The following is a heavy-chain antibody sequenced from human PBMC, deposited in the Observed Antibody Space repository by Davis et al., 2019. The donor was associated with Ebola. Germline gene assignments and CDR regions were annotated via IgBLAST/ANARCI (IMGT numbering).Heavy chain of an antibody. Sequence: PSETLSLTCTVSGGSISSSSYYWGWIRQPPGKGLEWIGSIYYSGSTYYNPSLKSRVTISVDTSKNQFSLKLSSVTAADTAVYYCAREVVTVDGDRYYFDYWGQGTLVTVSS. CDR3: AREVVTVDGDRYYFDY. J-gene: IGHJ4*02. CDR1: GGSISSSSYY. D-gene: IGHD4-17*01. CDR2: IYYSGST. V-gene: IGHV4-39*07.